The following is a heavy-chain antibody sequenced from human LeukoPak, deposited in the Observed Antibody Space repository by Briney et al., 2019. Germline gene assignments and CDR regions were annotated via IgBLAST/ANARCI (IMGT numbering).Heavy chain of an antibody. V-gene: IGHV4-61*02. CDR3: ARFFSGYNSDAFDI. J-gene: IGHJ3*02. Sequence: PSETLSLTCTVSGGSISSGSFYWSWMRQPAGKGLEWIGRIYSSGSTNYNPSLKSRVTMSVDTSKNQFSLKLNSVTAADTAVYYCARFFSGYNSDAFDIWGQGTMVTVSS. CDR2: IYSSGST. D-gene: IGHD5-24*01. CDR1: GGSISSGSFY.